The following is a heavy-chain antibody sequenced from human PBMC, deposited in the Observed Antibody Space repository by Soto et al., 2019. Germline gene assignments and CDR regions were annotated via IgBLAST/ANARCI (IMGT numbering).Heavy chain of an antibody. CDR1: GGTFSSYT. D-gene: IGHD5-12*01. CDR2: IIPILGIA. V-gene: IGHV1-69*04. Sequence: GASVQVSCKASGGTFSSYTISWVRQAPGQGLEWMGRIIPILGIANYAQKFQGRVTITADKSTSTAYMELSSLRSEDTAVYYCARDRYSGYEPYWGQGTLVTVSS. CDR3: ARDRYSGYEPY. J-gene: IGHJ4*02.